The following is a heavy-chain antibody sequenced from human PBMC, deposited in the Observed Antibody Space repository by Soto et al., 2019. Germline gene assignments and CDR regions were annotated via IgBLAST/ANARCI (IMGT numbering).Heavy chain of an antibody. V-gene: IGHV5-10-1*01. D-gene: IGHD5-12*01. J-gene: IGHJ4*02. CDR3: ARRVGYSGYDYSGYFDY. CDR1: GYSFTSYW. Sequence: PGESLKISCKGSGYSFTSYWISWVRQMPGKGLEWMGRIDPSDSYTNYSPSFQGHVTISADKSISTAYLQWSSLKASDTAMYYCARRVGYSGYDYSGYFDYWGQGTLVTVSS. CDR2: IDPSDSYT.